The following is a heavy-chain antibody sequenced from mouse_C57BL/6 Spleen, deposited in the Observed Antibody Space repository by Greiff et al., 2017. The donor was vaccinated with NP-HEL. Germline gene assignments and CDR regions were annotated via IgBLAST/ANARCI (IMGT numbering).Heavy chain of an antibody. V-gene: IGHV2-5*01. CDR2: IWRGGST. Sequence: QVQLKESGPGLVQPSQSLSITCTVSGFSLTSYGVHWVRQSPGKGLEWLGVIWRGGSTDYNAAFMSRLSITKDNSKSQVFFKMNSLQADDTAIYYCATNYGSSFYYFDYWGQGTTLTVSS. CDR1: GFSLTSYG. J-gene: IGHJ2*01. CDR3: ATNYGSSFYYFDY. D-gene: IGHD1-1*01.